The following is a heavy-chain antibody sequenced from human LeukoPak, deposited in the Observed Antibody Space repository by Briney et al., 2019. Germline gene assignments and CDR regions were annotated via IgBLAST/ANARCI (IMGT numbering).Heavy chain of an antibody. CDR2: ISGSGGST. V-gene: IGHV3-23*01. J-gene: IGHJ4*02. D-gene: IGHD3-10*01. CDR3: AKGNYYGSGSHFDY. Sequence: GGFLRLSCAASGFTFSSYAMSWVRQAPGKGLEWVSAISGSGGSTYYADSVKGRFTISRDNSKNTLYLQMNSLRAEDTAVYYCAKGNYYGSGSHFDYWGQGTLVTVSS. CDR1: GFTFSSYA.